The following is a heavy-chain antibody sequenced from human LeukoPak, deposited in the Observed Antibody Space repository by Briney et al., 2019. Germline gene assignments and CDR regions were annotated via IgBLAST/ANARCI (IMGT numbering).Heavy chain of an antibody. Sequence: PGGSLRLSCAASGFTFSDAWMSWVRQAPGKGLEWVGRIRSETDGGTTDHAAPVKGRFTISRDDSKNTLYLQMNSLKTEDTAVYYCTTGHKWGQGTLVTVSS. CDR2: IRSETDGGTT. CDR1: GFTFSDAW. V-gene: IGHV3-15*01. J-gene: IGHJ4*02. CDR3: TTGHK.